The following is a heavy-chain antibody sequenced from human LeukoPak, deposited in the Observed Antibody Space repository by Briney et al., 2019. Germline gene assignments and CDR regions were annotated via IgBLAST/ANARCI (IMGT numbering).Heavy chain of an antibody. Sequence: LGRSVPHFCTASGFTFSSYVMHWVRQAPGKGLEWVAVIWYDGGNKYKEASVKGRFTISRDNSKNTLYLEMNSLRAEDTAVYYGARDKGRNVVWTLEYWGQGSLVTVSS. D-gene: IGHD2-2*01. CDR1: GFTFSSYV. V-gene: IGHV3-33*01. CDR2: IWYDGGNK. CDR3: ARDKGRNVVWTLEY. J-gene: IGHJ4*02.